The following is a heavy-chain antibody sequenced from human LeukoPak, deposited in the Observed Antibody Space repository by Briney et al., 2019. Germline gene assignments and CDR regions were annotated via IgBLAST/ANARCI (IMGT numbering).Heavy chain of an antibody. V-gene: IGHV3-21*01. CDR1: GFTFSTYS. Sequence: PGGPLRLSCAASGFTFSTYSMNWVRQAPGKGLEWVSSISSSSSYIYYADSVKGRFTISRDNAKNSLYLQMNSLRAEDTAVYYCARGTWELRRGDYWGQGTLVTVSS. CDR3: ARGTWELRRGDY. CDR2: ISSSSSYI. J-gene: IGHJ4*02. D-gene: IGHD1-26*01.